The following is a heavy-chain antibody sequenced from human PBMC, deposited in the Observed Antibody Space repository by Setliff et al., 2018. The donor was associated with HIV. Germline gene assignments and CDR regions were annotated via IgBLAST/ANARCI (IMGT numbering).Heavy chain of an antibody. CDR2: ISYGSTWV. D-gene: IGHD2-15*01. J-gene: IGHJ6*03. CDR3: ARSQGIGNYYMDV. Sequence: GGSLRLSCAVSGFTFTTSTMNWVRQAPGKGLEWVSSISYGSTWVYYSDSVKGRFTISRDDAKNSLFLQVDSLTAEDTAVYYCARSQGIGNYYMDVWGKGTTVTVSS. V-gene: IGHV3-21*01. CDR1: GFTFTTST.